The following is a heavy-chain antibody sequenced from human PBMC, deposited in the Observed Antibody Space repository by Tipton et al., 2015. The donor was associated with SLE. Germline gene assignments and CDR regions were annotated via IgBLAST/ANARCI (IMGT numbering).Heavy chain of an antibody. CDR3: ARDADYDSSGFPFWYFDL. V-gene: IGHV3-21*03. CDR2: ISSSSSYI. CDR1: GFTFSSYS. D-gene: IGHD3-22*01. Sequence: SLRLSCAASGFTFSSYSMNWVRQAPGKGLEWVSSISSSSSYIYYADSVKGRFTISRDNAKNSLYLQMNSLRAEDTAVYYCARDADYDSSGFPFWYFDLWGRGTLVTVSS. J-gene: IGHJ2*01.